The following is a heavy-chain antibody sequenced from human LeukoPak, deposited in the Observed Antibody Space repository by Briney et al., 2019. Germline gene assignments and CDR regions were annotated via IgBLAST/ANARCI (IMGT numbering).Heavy chain of an antibody. CDR1: GFTFSNAW. V-gene: IGHV3-23*01. J-gene: IGHJ4*02. Sequence: GGSLRLSCAASGFTFSNAWMSWVRQPPGKGLEWVSIIGGSGGDIHYADSVKGRFTISRDNSKNTLYLQMNSLRVEDTAIYYCAIDPNWGIHYWGQGVLVTVSS. CDR2: IGGSGGDI. D-gene: IGHD7-27*01. CDR3: AIDPNWGIHY.